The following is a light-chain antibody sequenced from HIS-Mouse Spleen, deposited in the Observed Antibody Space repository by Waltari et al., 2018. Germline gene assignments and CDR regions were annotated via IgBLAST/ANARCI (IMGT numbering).Light chain of an antibody. J-gene: IGLJ2*01. V-gene: IGLV2-11*01. Sequence: QSALTQPRSVSGSPGQSVPISCTGTSSDVGGYNYVSWYQQHPGKAPKLMIYDVSKRPSGVPDRFSGSKSGNTASLTISGLQAEDEADYYCCSYAGSYTLVFGGGTKLTVI. CDR3: CSYAGSYTLV. CDR2: DVS. CDR1: SSDVGGYNY.